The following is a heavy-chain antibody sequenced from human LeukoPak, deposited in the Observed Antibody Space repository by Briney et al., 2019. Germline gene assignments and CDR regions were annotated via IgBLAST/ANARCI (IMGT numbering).Heavy chain of an antibody. D-gene: IGHD6-19*01. J-gene: IGHJ4*02. CDR3: ARAGSGSGWYFDY. CDR1: GYDFTSVG. CDR2: ISPYNGNT. V-gene: IGHV1-18*01. Sequence: SVTVSCKASGYDFTSVGITWVRRAPGQGLEWMGWISPYNGNTRDRFNFHRDVAMTTDTSTTTAYMELRGLRFNDTAVYYCARAGSGSGWYFDYRGRGNLGTVSS.